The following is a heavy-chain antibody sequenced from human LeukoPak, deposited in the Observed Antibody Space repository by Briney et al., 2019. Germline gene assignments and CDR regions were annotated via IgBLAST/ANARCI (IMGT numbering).Heavy chain of an antibody. CDR2: ISGSGGST. V-gene: IGHV3-23*01. Sequence: PGGSLRLSCAASGFTFSSYAMSWVRQAPGKGLEWVSAISGSGGSTYYADSVKGRFTISRDNAKNSLYLQMNSLRAEDTAVYYCARESEDWNYPFDYWGQGTLVTVSS. D-gene: IGHD1-7*01. J-gene: IGHJ4*02. CDR3: ARESEDWNYPFDY. CDR1: GFTFSSYA.